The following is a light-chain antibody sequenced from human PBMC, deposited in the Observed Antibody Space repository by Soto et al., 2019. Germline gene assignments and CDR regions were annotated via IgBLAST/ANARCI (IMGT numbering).Light chain of an antibody. CDR2: GAS. Sequence: EIVMTQSPATLSVSPGERATLSCRASQSFSSNLAWYQQKPGQAPRLLIYGASTRATGIPARFSGSGSGTEFTLTSSSLQAEDFAFYYCQQYTNWPPYTFGQGTKLEIK. V-gene: IGKV3-15*01. CDR1: QSFSSN. CDR3: QQYTNWPPYT. J-gene: IGKJ2*01.